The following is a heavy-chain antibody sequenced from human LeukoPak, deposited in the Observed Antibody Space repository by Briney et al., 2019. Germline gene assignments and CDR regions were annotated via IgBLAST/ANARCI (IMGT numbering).Heavy chain of an antibody. D-gene: IGHD3-16*01. CDR3: ARDLGGAVGY. J-gene: IGHJ4*02. V-gene: IGHV1-2*02. CDR2: INPNSGGT. CDR1: GYTFTGDY. Sequence: ASVKVSCKASGYTFTGDYMHWVRQALGEGLEWMGWINPNSGGTNYAQKFQGRVTMTRDTSISTAYMELSRLRSDDTAVYYRARDLGGAVGYWGQGTLVTVSS.